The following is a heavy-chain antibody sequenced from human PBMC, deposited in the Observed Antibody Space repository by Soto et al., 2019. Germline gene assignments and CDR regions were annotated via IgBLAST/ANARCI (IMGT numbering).Heavy chain of an antibody. D-gene: IGHD3-10*01. J-gene: IGHJ4*02. CDR1: GYAFTSYG. V-gene: IGHV1-18*04. Sequence: QVQLVQSGPAVKKPGASVRVSCMTSGYAFTSYGVNWVRQVPGQGLEWMGWIAPHSGRTTYLPKFQGRVTITADPSTNTAYMELTSLSSDDTGIYFCARAATGSYHSAFWGQGTVVTVSA. CDR2: IAPHSGRT. CDR3: ARAATGSYHSAF.